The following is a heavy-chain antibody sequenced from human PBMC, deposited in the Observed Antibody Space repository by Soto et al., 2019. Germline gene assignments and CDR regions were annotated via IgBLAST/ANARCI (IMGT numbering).Heavy chain of an antibody. Sequence: SETLSLTCTVSGGSITSDSYFWDWIRQPPGRGLEWIGTIHNSGTTYYNPSLKSRVTISVDTSNNQFSLRLSSVAAADTAVFYCARRESSPASLDYWGQGILVPVSS. CDR3: ARRESSPASLDY. J-gene: IGHJ4*02. D-gene: IGHD2-2*01. CDR1: GGSITSDSYF. CDR2: IHNSGTT. V-gene: IGHV4-39*01.